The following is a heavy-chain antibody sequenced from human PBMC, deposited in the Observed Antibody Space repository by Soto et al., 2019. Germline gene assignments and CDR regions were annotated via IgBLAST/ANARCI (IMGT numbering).Heavy chain of an antibody. CDR1: GYTFTSYY. CDR2: INPSGGST. J-gene: IGHJ4*02. CDR3: ARDQIVVVIREGREHVLDDY. D-gene: IGHD3-22*01. V-gene: IGHV1-46*01. Sequence: QVQLVQSGAEVKKPGASVKVSCKASGYTFTSYYMHWVRQAPGQGLEWMGIINPSGGSTSYAQKFQCRGTMTRDTSTSTVYMELGSLRSEDTAVYYCARDQIVVVIREGREHVLDDYWGQGTLVTVSS.